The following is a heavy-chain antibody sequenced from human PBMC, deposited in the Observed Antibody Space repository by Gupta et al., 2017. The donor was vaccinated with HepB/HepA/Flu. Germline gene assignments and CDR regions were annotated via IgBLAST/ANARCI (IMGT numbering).Heavy chain of an antibody. CDR3: AKNPQSNAPASWYFDL. Sequence: EVQLLESGGGLVQRGGSLRLSCAASGFTFSSYDMNWVRQAPGKGLGWVSGISGSGNGRASADSGKGRFTISRDNFKNTPYLQMNSLTEEDTATYYCAKNPQSNAPASWYFDLCGRGTLVTVS. CDR1: GFTFSSYD. J-gene: IGHJ2*01. V-gene: IGHV3-23*01. CDR2: ISGSGNGR.